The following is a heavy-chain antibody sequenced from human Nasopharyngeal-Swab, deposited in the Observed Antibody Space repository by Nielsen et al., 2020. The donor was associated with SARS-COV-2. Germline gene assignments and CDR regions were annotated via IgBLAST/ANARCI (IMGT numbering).Heavy chain of an antibody. CDR1: GGSISSSSYY. CDR2: IYYSGST. D-gene: IGHD3-10*01. J-gene: IGHJ6*03. CDR3: ARERGRGGIWNYYYYYMDV. V-gene: IGHV4-39*07. Sequence: GSLRLSCTVSGGSISSSSYYWGWIRQPPGKGLEWIGSIYYSGSTYYNPSLKSRVTISVVTSKNQFSLKLSSVTAADAAVYYCARERGRGGIWNYYYYYMDVWGKETTVTVSS.